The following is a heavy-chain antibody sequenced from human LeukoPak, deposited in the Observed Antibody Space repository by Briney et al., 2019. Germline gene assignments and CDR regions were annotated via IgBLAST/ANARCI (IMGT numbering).Heavy chain of an antibody. J-gene: IGHJ4*02. CDR1: GGSISRYY. V-gene: IGHV4-59*01. CDR2: IYYSGST. CDR3: ARLEYSSGWYVY. D-gene: IGHD6-19*01. Sequence: PSETLSLTCSVSGGSISRYYWSWLRQPPGKGLEWIGYIYYSGSTNYNPSLKSRVTISVDTSKKEFSLKLSSVTAADTAVYFCARLEYSSGWYVYWGQGTLVTVSS.